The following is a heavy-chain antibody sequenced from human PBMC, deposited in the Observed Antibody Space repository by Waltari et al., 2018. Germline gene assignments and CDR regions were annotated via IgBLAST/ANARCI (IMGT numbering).Heavy chain of an antibody. D-gene: IGHD2-15*01. CDR1: GFSLSDYA. Sequence: QERLVESGGGVVQPGGSLKLSCEVSGFSLSDYAVHWVRQAPGKGQEWMEVIAQEGNKKRHAASVKGCFTSDRDESTNTVYLQMNSLRLEDTAKYFCARDIPHCYGGTCYPLNWFDPWGQGTQVTVSS. V-gene: IGHV3-30-3*01. CDR2: IAQEGNKK. CDR3: ARDIPHCYGGTCYPLNWFDP. J-gene: IGHJ5*02.